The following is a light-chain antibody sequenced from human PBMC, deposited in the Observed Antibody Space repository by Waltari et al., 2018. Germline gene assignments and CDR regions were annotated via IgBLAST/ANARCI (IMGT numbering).Light chain of an antibody. CDR2: DAS. V-gene: IGKV3-11*01. CDR1: QSVSSY. Sequence: EIVLTQSPATLSLSPGERPTLSCRASQSVSSYLAWYQQKPGQGPRLIIYDASNRATGIPARFSGSGSGTDFTLTISSLEPEDFAVYYCQQRSYLITFGQGTRLEIK. CDR3: QQRSYLIT. J-gene: IGKJ5*01.